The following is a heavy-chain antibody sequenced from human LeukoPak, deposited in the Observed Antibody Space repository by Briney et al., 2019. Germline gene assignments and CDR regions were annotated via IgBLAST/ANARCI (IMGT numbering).Heavy chain of an antibody. Sequence: ASVKVSCKASGYTFTSYGMSGVRQAPGQGREWMGWICAYNGNTHYAQKLQGRVTITTDTSTSTAYMALRRLRSDDTAVYYCARNYYDSSGYSKRFGYWGQGTLVTVSS. V-gene: IGHV1-18*01. CDR3: ARNYYDSSGYSKRFGY. D-gene: IGHD3-22*01. CDR1: GYTFTSYG. CDR2: ICAYNGNT. J-gene: IGHJ4*02.